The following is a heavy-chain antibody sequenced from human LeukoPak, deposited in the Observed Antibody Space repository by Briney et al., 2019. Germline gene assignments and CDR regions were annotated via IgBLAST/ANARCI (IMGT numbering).Heavy chain of an antibody. CDR2: INPSGGST. Sequence: GASVKVSCKASGYTFTSYYMHWVRQAPGQGLEWMGIINPSGGSTSYAQKFQGRVTMTRDMSTSTVYMELSSLRSEDTAVYYCARAGRDWNYEDYFDYWGQGTLVTVSS. V-gene: IGHV1-46*01. D-gene: IGHD1-7*01. CDR1: GYTFTSYY. CDR3: ARAGRDWNYEDYFDY. J-gene: IGHJ4*02.